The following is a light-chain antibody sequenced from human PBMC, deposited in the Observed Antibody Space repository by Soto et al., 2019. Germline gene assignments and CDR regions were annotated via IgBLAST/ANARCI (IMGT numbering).Light chain of an antibody. CDR2: DAS. CDR1: QTISNW. J-gene: IGKJ1*01. V-gene: IGKV1-5*01. CDR3: QKYNSVWT. Sequence: DIQMTQSPSTLSASVGDRVTISCRASQTISNWLAWYQQKPGKAPKLLIYDASSLESGVPSRFSGSGSGTEFTLTISILNTEDFANYYCQKYNSVWTFGQGTKVEIK.